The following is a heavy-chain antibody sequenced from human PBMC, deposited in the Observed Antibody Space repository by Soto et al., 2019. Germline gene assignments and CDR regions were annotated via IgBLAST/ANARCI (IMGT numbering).Heavy chain of an antibody. CDR3: AREGIYGDYGWYFDL. CDR2: ISYDGSNK. CDR1: GFTFSSYA. V-gene: IGHV3-30-3*01. J-gene: IGHJ2*01. Sequence: QVQLVESGGGVVQPGRSLRLSCAASGFTFSSYAMHWVRQAPGKGLEWVAVISYDGSNKYYADSVKGRFTISRDNSKNTLYLQMNSLRAEDTAVCYCAREGIYGDYGWYFDLWGRGTLVTVSS. D-gene: IGHD4-17*01.